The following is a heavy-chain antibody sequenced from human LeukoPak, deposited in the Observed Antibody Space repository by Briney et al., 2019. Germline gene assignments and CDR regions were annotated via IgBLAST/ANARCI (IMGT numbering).Heavy chain of an antibody. CDR1: GGSISSYY. V-gene: IGHV4-59*01. J-gene: IGHJ2*01. Sequence: SETLSLTCTVSGGSISSYYWSWIRQPPGKGLEWIGYIYYSGSTNYNPSLKSRVTISVDTSKNQFSLKLSSVTAADTAVYYCARRSGGDYYDSSGYYYHWYFDLWGRGTLVTVSS. CDR3: ARRSGGDYYDSSGYYYHWYFDL. D-gene: IGHD3-22*01. CDR2: IYYSGST.